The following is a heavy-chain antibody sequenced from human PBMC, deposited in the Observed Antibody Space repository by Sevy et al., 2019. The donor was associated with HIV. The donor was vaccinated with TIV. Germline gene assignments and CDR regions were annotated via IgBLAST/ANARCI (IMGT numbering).Heavy chain of an antibody. CDR2: IKSDGSDK. J-gene: IGHJ4*02. CDR3: AQEVFGRFDS. V-gene: IGHV3-7*01. D-gene: IGHD3-16*01. CDR1: GFTFSADW. Sequence: GGSLRLSCAASGFTFSADWMNWARQAPGKGLEWVANIKSDGSDKHYVDSVEGRFTISRDNAKNSLYLQMNSLRVEDTAVYYCAQEVFGRFDSWGQGTLVTVSS.